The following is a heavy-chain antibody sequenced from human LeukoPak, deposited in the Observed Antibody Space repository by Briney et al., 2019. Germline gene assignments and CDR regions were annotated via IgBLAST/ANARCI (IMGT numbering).Heavy chain of an antibody. J-gene: IGHJ6*02. V-gene: IGHV1-8*01. Sequence: ASVKVSCKASGYTFTSYEINWVRQATGQGLEWMGWMNPNSGNTGYAQKFQGRVTMTRNTSISTAYMELSSLRSEDTAVYYCARGRVAGRAGNYYYGMDVWGQGTTVTVSS. D-gene: IGHD6-19*01. CDR1: GYTFTSYE. CDR2: MNPNSGNT. CDR3: ARGRVAGRAGNYYYGMDV.